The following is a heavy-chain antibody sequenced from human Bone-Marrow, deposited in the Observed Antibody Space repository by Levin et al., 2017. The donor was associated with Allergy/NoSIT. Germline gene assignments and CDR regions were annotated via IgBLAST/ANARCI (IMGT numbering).Heavy chain of an antibody. CDR1: GFTFSSYA. CDR3: AKLTDAYYFDY. D-gene: IGHD3-16*01. Sequence: GGSLRLSCVASGFTFSSYAMSWVRQAPGKGLEWVSTITGSGGTTHFAHSVKGRFTISRDNSKNTLYLQMSSLRAEDTAVFYCAKLTDAYYFDYWGQGTLVTVSS. V-gene: IGHV3-23*01. CDR2: ITGSGGTT. J-gene: IGHJ4*02.